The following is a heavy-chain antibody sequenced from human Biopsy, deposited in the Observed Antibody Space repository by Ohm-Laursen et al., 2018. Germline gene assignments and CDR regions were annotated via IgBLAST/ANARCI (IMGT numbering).Heavy chain of an antibody. Sequence: GASVKVSCKASGNTFATYHIHWVRQAPGQGLEWMGVISPSGATTSFSQKFQGRITMTRDTSTGTVYMDLNSLGSEDTAVYYCARAGVGSDRTDSYYYGMDVWGPGTTVTVSS. CDR2: ISPSGATT. CDR1: GNTFATYH. CDR3: ARAGVGSDRTDSYYYGMDV. J-gene: IGHJ6*02. V-gene: IGHV1-46*01. D-gene: IGHD1-14*01.